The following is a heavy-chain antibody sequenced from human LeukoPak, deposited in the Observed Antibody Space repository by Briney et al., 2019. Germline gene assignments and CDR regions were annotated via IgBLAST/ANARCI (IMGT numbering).Heavy chain of an antibody. V-gene: IGHV1-2*02. Sequence: GASVKVSCKASGYTFTGYYMHWVRQAPGQGLEWMGWINPNSGGTNYAQKFQGRVTMTRDTSISTAYMELSRLRSDDTAVYYCAREVSLRYFGWLSGMDVWGQGTTVTVSS. CDR3: AREVSLRYFGWLSGMDV. CDR2: INPNSGGT. J-gene: IGHJ6*02. CDR1: GYTFTGYY. D-gene: IGHD3-9*01.